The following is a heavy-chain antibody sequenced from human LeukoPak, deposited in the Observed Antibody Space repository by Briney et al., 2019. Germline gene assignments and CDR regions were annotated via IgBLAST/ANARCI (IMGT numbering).Heavy chain of an antibody. Sequence: GGSLRLSCAASGFTFSSYSMNWVRQAPGKGLEWVSYISSSSSTIYYADSVKGRFTISRDNAKNSLYLQMNSLRAEDTAVYYCARDLDSSGYSYWGQGTLVTVSS. CDR1: GFTFSSYS. V-gene: IGHV3-48*04. J-gene: IGHJ4*02. CDR3: ARDLDSSGYSY. D-gene: IGHD6-19*01. CDR2: ISSSSSTI.